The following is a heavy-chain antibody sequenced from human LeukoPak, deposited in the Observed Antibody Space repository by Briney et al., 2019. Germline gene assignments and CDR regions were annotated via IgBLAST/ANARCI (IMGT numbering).Heavy chain of an antibody. Sequence: SQTLSLTCAISGDSVSSNSATWNWIRQSPSRGLEWLGRTYYRSKWYNDYAVSVKSRITINPDTSKNQFSLQLNSVTPEDTAVYYCARGSPGIAAAGTYGDFYYYGMDVWGQGTTVTVSS. V-gene: IGHV6-1*01. CDR2: TYYRSKWYN. J-gene: IGHJ6*02. D-gene: IGHD6-13*01. CDR3: ARGSPGIAAAGTYGDFYYYGMDV. CDR1: GDSVSSNSAT.